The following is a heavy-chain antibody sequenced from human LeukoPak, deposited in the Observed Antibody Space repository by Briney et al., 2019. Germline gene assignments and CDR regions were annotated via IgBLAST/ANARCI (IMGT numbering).Heavy chain of an antibody. CDR3: AKDMKLGIAAALGGIDY. J-gene: IGHJ4*02. D-gene: IGHD6-13*01. Sequence: GGSLRLSCAASGFTFDDYAMHWVRQAPGKGLEWVSGISWNSGSIGYADSVKGRFTISRDNAKNSLYLQMNSLRAEDTALYYCAKDMKLGIAAALGGIDYWGQGTLVTVSS. V-gene: IGHV3-9*01. CDR2: ISWNSGSI. CDR1: GFTFDDYA.